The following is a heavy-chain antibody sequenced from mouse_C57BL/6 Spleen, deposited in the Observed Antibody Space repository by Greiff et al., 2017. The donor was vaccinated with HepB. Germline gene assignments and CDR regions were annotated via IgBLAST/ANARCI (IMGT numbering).Heavy chain of an antibody. J-gene: IGHJ2*01. CDR3: TRVYDYDSYDY. Sequence: EVQLVESGEGLVKPGGSLKLSCAASGFTFSSYAMSWVRQTPEKRLEWVAYISSGCDYIYYADTVKGRFTISRDNARNTLYLQMSSLKSEDTAMYYYTRVYDYDSYDYTGQGTTPTVSS. CDR2: ISSGCDYI. D-gene: IGHD2-4*01. CDR1: GFTFSSYA. V-gene: IGHV5-9-1*02.